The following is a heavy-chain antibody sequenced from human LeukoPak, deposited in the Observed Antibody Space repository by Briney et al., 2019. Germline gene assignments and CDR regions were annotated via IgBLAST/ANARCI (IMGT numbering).Heavy chain of an antibody. J-gene: IGHJ6*03. Sequence: PSETLSLTCAVYGGSFSGYYWSWIRQPPGKGLEWIGEINHSGSTNYNPSLKSRVTISVDTSKNQFSLKLSSVTAADTAVYYCARGPRSYGSYYYYYYMDVWGKGTTVTVSS. CDR2: INHSGST. CDR3: ARGPRSYGSYYYYYYMDV. V-gene: IGHV4-34*01. CDR1: GGSFSGYY. D-gene: IGHD5-18*01.